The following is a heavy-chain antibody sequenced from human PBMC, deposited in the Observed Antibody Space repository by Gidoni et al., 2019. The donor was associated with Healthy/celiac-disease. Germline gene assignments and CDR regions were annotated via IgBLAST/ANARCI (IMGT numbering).Heavy chain of an antibody. V-gene: IGHV4-39*01. Sequence: GWIRQPPGKGLEWIGSIYNTGTTYYNPSLESRVTMSVDTSKNQFSLKLNSVIAADTAVYYCARLGEYISSLTDAFDIWGQGTMVTVSS. CDR2: IYNTGTT. D-gene: IGHD3-16*01. CDR3: ARLGEYISSLTDAFDI. J-gene: IGHJ3*02.